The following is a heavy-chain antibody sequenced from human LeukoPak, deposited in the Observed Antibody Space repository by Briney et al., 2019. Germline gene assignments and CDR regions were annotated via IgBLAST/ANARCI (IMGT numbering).Heavy chain of an antibody. J-gene: IGHJ4*02. CDR2: ISSSTYT. CDR1: GFTFSDYY. V-gene: IGHV3-11*06. Sequence: PGGSLRLSCAASGFTFSDYYMSWIRQAPGQGLEWISYISSSTYTNYADSVKGQFTVSRDNAKNTLYLQMNSLRAEDTAVYYCVREGGYDPFEDWGQGTLVTVSS. D-gene: IGHD5-12*01. CDR3: VREGGYDPFED.